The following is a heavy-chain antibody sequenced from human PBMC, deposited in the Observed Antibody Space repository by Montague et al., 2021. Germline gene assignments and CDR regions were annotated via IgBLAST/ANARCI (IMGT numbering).Heavy chain of an antibody. CDR2: IYYSGST. CDR1: GGAISSSSCY. CDR3: ARTSKSRENEGNDYYNALDV. V-gene: IGHV4-39*01. J-gene: IGHJ6*02. Sequence: SETLSLTCNVSGGAISSSSCYWGWIRQPPGKGLEWIGSIYYSGSTYYSPSLKSRVTISADTSQKQFSLKLRSVTAADKAVYYCARTSKSRENEGNDYYNALDVWGRGTTVTVSS. D-gene: IGHD2-8*01.